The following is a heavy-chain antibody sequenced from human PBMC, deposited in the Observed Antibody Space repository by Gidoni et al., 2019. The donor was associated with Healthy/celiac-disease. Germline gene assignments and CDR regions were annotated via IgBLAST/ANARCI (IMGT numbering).Heavy chain of an antibody. Sequence: QVQLVESGGGVVQPGRSLRLSLAASGFPFLSYGMHWVRQAPGKGLGWVAVISYDGSNKYYADTVKGRFTISRDNSKNTLYLQMNSLRAEDTAVYYCAKDQGLHPYGGNSLGDYWGQGTLVTVSS. D-gene: IGHD2-21*02. V-gene: IGHV3-30*18. CDR2: ISYDGSNK. CDR1: GFPFLSYG. J-gene: IGHJ4*02. CDR3: AKDQGLHPYGGNSLGDY.